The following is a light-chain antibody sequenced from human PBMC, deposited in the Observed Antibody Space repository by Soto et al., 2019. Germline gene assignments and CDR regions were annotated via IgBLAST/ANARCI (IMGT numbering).Light chain of an antibody. CDR3: QQFNGCPRT. Sequence: IQLTQSPSSLSASVGDRVTITCRAGQDIGSALAWYQQRPGKAPTLLLYDASKLEAGVPSRFSGSGSGTDVTLTISRLRPEDLATYYRQQFNGCPRTCGGGTKVQIK. CDR2: DAS. J-gene: IGKJ4*01. CDR1: QDIGSA. V-gene: IGKV1-13*02.